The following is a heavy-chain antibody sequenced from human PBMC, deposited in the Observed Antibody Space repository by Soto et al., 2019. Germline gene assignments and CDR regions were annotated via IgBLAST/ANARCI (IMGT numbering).Heavy chain of an antibody. J-gene: IGHJ4*02. V-gene: IGHV1-18*01. CDR2: ISAYNGNT. Sequence: ASVKVSCKASGYTFTSYGISWVRQAPGQGLEWMGWISAYNGNTNYAQKLQGRVTMTTDASTSTAYMELRSLRSDDTAVYYCARGSSIVGATALDYWGQGTLVTVSS. CDR3: ARGSSIVGATALDY. CDR1: GYTFTSYG. D-gene: IGHD1-26*01.